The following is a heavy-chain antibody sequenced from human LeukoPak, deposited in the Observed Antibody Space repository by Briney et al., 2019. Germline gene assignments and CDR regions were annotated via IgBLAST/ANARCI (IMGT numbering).Heavy chain of an antibody. Sequence: SETLSVTCSVSGGSFRSRSYYWGWIRQTPGKGLEWVGSIYYSGKSYYNPSLKGRVTVSVDTSKSQFSLKLSSVTAADTAVYYCAAEWVDGSGSLPLYIDYWGQGTLLTVSS. CDR1: GGSFRSRSYY. CDR2: IYYSGKS. D-gene: IGHD3-10*01. V-gene: IGHV4-39*07. CDR3: AAEWVDGSGSLPLYIDY. J-gene: IGHJ4*01.